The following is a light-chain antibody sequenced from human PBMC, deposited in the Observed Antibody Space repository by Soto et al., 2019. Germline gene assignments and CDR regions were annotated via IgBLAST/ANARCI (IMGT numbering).Light chain of an antibody. V-gene: IGKV1-5*03. Sequence: IQMTQSPSTLSASVGDRVTITCRASQSINNWLAWYQQKPGKAPKLLIYKTSSLESGVPSTFSGSGSGTEFTLTISSLQPDDFATYYCQQYDSYPYTFGQGTNLEIK. CDR2: KTS. CDR1: QSINNW. CDR3: QQYDSYPYT. J-gene: IGKJ2*01.